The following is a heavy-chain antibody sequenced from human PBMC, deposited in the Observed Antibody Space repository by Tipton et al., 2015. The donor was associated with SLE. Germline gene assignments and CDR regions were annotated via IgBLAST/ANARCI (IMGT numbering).Heavy chain of an antibody. CDR3: ARRSGLALNWFDP. D-gene: IGHD3-3*01. CDR1: GYSFSNFR. V-gene: IGHV5-51*03. J-gene: IGHJ5*02. CDR2: IYPGDSDT. Sequence: QLVQSGAEVKKPGDSLKISCQGSGYSFSNFRIAWVRQMPGKGLEWMGIIYPGDSDTRYSPSFQGQVTISADKSISTAYLQWSSLKASDTAMYYCARRSGLALNWFDPWGQGTLVTVSS.